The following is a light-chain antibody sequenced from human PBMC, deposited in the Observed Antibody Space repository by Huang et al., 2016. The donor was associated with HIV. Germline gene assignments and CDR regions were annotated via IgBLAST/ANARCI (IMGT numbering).Light chain of an antibody. J-gene: IGKJ4*02. CDR3: QQRSKWPLT. Sequence: EIVLTHSPVTLSLSPGDRATLSCRASPSIGTYLAWYQQKAGQAPRLLIYDASNRAAGVPARFSGSGSETDFTLTIDSLDPDDFAIYHCQQRSKWPLTFGGGTKVEMK. CDR1: PSIGTY. V-gene: IGKV3-11*01. CDR2: DAS.